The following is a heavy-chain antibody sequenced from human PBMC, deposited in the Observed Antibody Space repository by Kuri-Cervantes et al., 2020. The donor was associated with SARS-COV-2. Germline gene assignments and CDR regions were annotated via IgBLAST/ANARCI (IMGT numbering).Heavy chain of an antibody. Sequence: GGSLRLSCAASGFTFSSYGMHWVRQAPGKGLEWVAVISYDGGNKYYADSVKGRFTISRDNSKKTLYLQMNSLRAEDTAAYYCAKATGLGWFNPWGQGTLVTVSS. CDR1: GFTFSSYG. CDR2: ISYDGGNK. J-gene: IGHJ5*02. V-gene: IGHV3-30*18. D-gene: IGHD4-17*01. CDR3: AKATGLGWFNP.